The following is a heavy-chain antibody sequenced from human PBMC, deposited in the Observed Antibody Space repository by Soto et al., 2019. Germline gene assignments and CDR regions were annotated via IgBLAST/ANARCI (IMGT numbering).Heavy chain of an antibody. V-gene: IGHV3-74*01. D-gene: IGHD2-15*01. CDR3: APQYCSGGSCYPPDP. CDR2: INSDGSAT. J-gene: IGHJ5*02. Sequence: GGSLRLSCAASGFTLSSYWMHWVRQAPGKGLVWVSRINSDGSATDYADSVKGRFTVSRDNAKNTLYLQMNSLRDEDTAVYYCAPQYCSGGSCYPPDPWGQGTLVTVSS. CDR1: GFTLSSYW.